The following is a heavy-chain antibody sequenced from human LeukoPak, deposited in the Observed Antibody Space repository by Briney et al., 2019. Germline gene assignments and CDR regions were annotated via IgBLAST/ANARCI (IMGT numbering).Heavy chain of an antibody. Sequence: PSDTLSLICTVSGGSISSYYRRWIRQPPGKGLEWIGYIYYSGSTNYNTSLQRRGTISVDKSQNHISLKLSPVTTSDTGAYYCARVGTMVRGGALAFNIWGQGTRFTVSS. J-gene: IGHJ3*02. V-gene: IGHV4-59*07. D-gene: IGHD3-10*01. CDR1: GGSISSYY. CDR3: ARVGTMVRGGALAFNI. CDR2: IYYSGST.